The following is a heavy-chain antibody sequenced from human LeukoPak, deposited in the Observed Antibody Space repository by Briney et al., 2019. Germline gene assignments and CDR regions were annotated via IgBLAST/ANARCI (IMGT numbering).Heavy chain of an antibody. CDR3: ARGPVAGPFDY. V-gene: IGHV1-3*01. CDR1: GYTFTSYA. CDR2: INAGNGNT. D-gene: IGHD6-19*01. J-gene: IGHJ4*02. Sequence: ASVKVSCKASGYTFTSYAMHWVRQAPGQRLEWMGWINAGNGNTKYSQKFEGRVTITRDTSASTAYMELSSLRSEDTAVYYCARGPVAGPFDYWGQGTLVTVSS.